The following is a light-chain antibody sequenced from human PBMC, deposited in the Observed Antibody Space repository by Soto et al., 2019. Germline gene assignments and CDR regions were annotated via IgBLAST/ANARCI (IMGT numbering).Light chain of an antibody. J-gene: IGLJ1*01. CDR3: SSYTSGSTYV. V-gene: IGLV2-14*01. CDR2: EVT. CDR1: SSDVGGYNY. Sequence: QSALTQPASVSGSPGQSITISCTGTSSDVGGYNYVSWYQQHPGKAPKLIIYEVTNRPSEISNRFSGSKSGNTASLTISGLQADDEADYYCSSYTSGSTYVFGTGTKLTVL.